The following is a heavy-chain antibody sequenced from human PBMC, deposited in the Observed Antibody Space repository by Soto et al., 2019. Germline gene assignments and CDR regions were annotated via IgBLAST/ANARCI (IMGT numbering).Heavy chain of an antibody. Sequence: QVQLVQSGAEVKKPGSSVKVSCKASGGTFSSYTISWVRQAPGQGLEWMGRIIPILGIANYAQKFQGRVTITAEKSTSTAYMERSSLRSEDTAVYYCAREEYYYGSGAFFDYWGQGTLVTVSS. D-gene: IGHD3-10*01. V-gene: IGHV1-69*08. J-gene: IGHJ4*02. CDR1: GGTFSSYT. CDR2: IIPILGIA. CDR3: AREEYYYGSGAFFDY.